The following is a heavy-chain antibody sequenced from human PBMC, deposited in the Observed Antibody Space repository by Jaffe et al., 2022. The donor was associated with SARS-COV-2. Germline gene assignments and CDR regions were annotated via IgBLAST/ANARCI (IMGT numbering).Heavy chain of an antibody. V-gene: IGHV3-7*03. CDR1: GFTFSNYW. CDR3: ASFSASYYFFEW. D-gene: IGHD3-10*01. J-gene: IGHJ4*02. Sequence: EVQLVESGGGLVQPGGSLRLSCAASGFTFSNYWMSWVRQAPGKGLEWVATIHQHGSEKFYVDSVKGRFTISRDNAENSLYLQLNRLRADDTAVYYCASFSASYYFFEWWGQGTLVTVSS. CDR2: IHQHGSEK.